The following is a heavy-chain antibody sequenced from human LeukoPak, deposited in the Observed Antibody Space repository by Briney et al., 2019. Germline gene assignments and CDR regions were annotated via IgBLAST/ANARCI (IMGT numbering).Heavy chain of an antibody. CDR1: GGSISSYY. CDR2: IYYSGST. J-gene: IGHJ4*02. D-gene: IGHD5-18*01. V-gene: IGHV4-59*08. Sequence: SETLSLTCTVSGGSISSYYWSWIRQPPGKGLEWIGYIYYSGSTKYNPSLKSRVTISVDTSKNQFSLKLSSVTAADTAVYYCASLVDTAMSYWGQGTLVTVSS. CDR3: ASLVDTAMSY.